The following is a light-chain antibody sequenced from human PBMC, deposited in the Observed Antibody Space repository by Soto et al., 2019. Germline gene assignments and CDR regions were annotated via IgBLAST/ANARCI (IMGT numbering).Light chain of an antibody. Sequence: QSALTQPASVSRSPGQSITISCTGTSSYVGSDNLVSWFQQHPGKAPKLMIYEVNKRPSGVSNRFSGSKSGNTASLTISGLQAEDEAYYYCSSARSYIHVVFGGGTQLTVL. J-gene: IGLJ2*01. CDR3: SSARSYIHVV. CDR1: SSYVGSDNL. CDR2: EVN. V-gene: IGLV2-23*02.